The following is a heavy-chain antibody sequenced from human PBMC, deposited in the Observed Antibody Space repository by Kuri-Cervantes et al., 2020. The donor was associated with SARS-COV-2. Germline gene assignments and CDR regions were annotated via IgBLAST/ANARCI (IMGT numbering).Heavy chain of an antibody. D-gene: IGHD3-22*01. J-gene: IGHJ6*02. Sequence: GGSLRLSCAASGFTFSSYAMSWVRQAPGKGLEWVSAISGSGGSTYYADSVKGRFTISRDNAKNSLYLQMNSLRAEDTAVYYCVSGPLFYDSSGYSTYYYYYYGMDVWCQGTTVTVSS. CDR2: ISGSGGST. V-gene: IGHV3-23*01. CDR1: GFTFSSYA. CDR3: VSGPLFYDSSGYSTYYYYYYGMDV.